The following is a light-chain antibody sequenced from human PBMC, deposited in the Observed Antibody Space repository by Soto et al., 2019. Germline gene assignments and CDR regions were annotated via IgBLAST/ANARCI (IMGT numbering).Light chain of an antibody. CDR2: DVS. CDR3: SSYTSASTPLV. Sequence: QSALTQPASVSGSPGQSITISCTGTGSDVGGYNYVSWYQQHPGKAPKVMIYDVSNRPSGVSNRFSGSKSGNTAALTISGLQAEDEADDYCSSYTSASTPLVFGGWTKLTVL. CDR1: GSDVGGYNY. J-gene: IGLJ2*01. V-gene: IGLV2-14*01.